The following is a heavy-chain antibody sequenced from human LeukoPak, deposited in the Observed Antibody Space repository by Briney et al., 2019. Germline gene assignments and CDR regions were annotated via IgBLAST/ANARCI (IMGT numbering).Heavy chain of an antibody. CDR1: GFTFSSFG. Sequence: GGSLRLSCAASGFTFSSFGMSWVRQAPGKGLEWVSAISSTGGTAYYADSVKGRFTISRDNAKNSLYLQMNSLRAEDTAVYYCARDGDIFRYLDLWGRGTLVTVSS. D-gene: IGHD3-3*02. J-gene: IGHJ2*01. CDR3: ARDGDIFRYLDL. V-gene: IGHV3-23*01. CDR2: ISSTGGTA.